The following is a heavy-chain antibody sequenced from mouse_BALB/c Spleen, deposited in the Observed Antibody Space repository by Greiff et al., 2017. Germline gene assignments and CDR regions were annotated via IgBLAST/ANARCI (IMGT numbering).Heavy chain of an antibody. V-gene: IGHV8-12*01. CDR3: ARSAYYGNHSFAY. CDR2: IYWDDDK. Sequence: QVTLKVSGPGILQPSQTLSLTCSFSGFSLSTSGMGVSWIRQPSGKGLEWLAHIYWDDDKRYNPSLKSRLTISKDTSSNQVFLKITSVDTADTATYYCARSAYYGNHSFAYWGQGTLVTVSA. D-gene: IGHD2-10*01. CDR1: GFSLSTSGMG. J-gene: IGHJ3*01.